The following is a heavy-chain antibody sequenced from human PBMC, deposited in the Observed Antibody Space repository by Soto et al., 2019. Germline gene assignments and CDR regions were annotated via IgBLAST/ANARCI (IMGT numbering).Heavy chain of an antibody. Sequence: SVKVSCKASGFTFTSSAMQWVRQARGQRLEWIGWIVVGSGNTNYAQKFQERVTITRDMSTSTAYMELSSLRSEDTAVYYCAAVSLYSSSDSPLDYWGQGTLVTVSS. CDR3: AAVSLYSSSDSPLDY. J-gene: IGHJ4*02. D-gene: IGHD6-6*01. CDR1: GFTFTSSA. V-gene: IGHV1-58*02. CDR2: IVVGSGNT.